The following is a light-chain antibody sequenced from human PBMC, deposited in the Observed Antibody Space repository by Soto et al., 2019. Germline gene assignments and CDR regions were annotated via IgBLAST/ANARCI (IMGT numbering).Light chain of an antibody. Sequence: SYELTQPPSVSVAPDKTATITCGGNNIGSQSVHWYQQKAGHAPVLVIFYDTDRPSGIPERFSGSKSGNTATLTISRVEAGDEADYYCQVWDDSTDHVVFGGGTKVTVL. CDR2: YDT. J-gene: IGLJ2*01. CDR1: NIGSQS. V-gene: IGLV3-21*04. CDR3: QVWDDSTDHVV.